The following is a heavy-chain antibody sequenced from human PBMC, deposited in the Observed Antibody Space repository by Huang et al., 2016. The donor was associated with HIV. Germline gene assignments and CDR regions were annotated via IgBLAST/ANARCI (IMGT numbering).Heavy chain of an antibody. V-gene: IGHV4-34*12. D-gene: IGHD3-9*01. CDR3: ARVEINTLTGYFSSFDN. CDR2: IMNSRRN. Sequence: QVHLQQWGAGLLKPSEALSLTCAVYGGSFRNYFWSWIRQPPGKGLEWIGEIMNSRRNSDSTSLKSRVTIAVDTSKNQFSLKLSSVTAADTAVYYCARVEINTLTGYFSSFDNWGQGTLVTVSS. CDR1: GGSFRNYF. J-gene: IGHJ4*02.